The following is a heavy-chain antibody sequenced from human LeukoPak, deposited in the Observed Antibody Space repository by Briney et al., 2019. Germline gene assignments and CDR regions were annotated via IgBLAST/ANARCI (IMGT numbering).Heavy chain of an antibody. J-gene: IGHJ4*02. D-gene: IGHD3-16*01. CDR1: GFTFTNYG. Sequence: ASVKVSCKASGFTFTNYGISWVRQAPGQGLEWMGWISAYNGDTNYAQKLQDRVTMTTDTSTSTAYMELRSLRSDDTAMYYCARDEGVGERGAYWGQGTLVTVSS. CDR2: ISAYNGDT. CDR3: ARDEGVGERGAY. V-gene: IGHV1-18*01.